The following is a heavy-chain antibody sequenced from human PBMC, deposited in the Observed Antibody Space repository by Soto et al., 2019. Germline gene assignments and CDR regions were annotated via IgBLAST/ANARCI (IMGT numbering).Heavy chain of an antibody. CDR1: GFTFSTYS. J-gene: IGHJ6*02. CDR3: ARCGAMVRGVNIMPYYYAMDV. D-gene: IGHD3-10*01. CDR2: ISGSSTST. V-gene: IGHV3-48*02. Sequence: GGSLRLSCAASGFTFSTYSINWVRQAPGKGLEWVSYISGSSTSTYYADSVKGRFTISRDNAENSLYLQMNSLRDKDTAVYYCARCGAMVRGVNIMPYYYAMDVWGQGTTVTVSS.